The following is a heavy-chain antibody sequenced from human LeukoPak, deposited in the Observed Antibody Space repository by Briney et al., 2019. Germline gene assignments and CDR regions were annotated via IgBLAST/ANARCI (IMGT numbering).Heavy chain of an antibody. CDR2: IYYSGDT. D-gene: IGHD1-26*01. CDR3: ARLLRGSLDY. V-gene: IGHV4-39*01. J-gene: IGHJ4*02. Sequence: PSETLSLTCTVSGGSISSSSYYWGWIRQPPGKGLEWIGSIYYSGDTYYNASLKSRVTISVDTSEKQFSLKLSSVTAADTAVYYCARLLRGSLDYWGQGTQVTVSS. CDR1: GGSISSSSYY.